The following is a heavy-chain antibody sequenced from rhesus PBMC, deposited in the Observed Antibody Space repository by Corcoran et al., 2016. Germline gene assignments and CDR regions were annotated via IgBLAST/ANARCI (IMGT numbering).Heavy chain of an antibody. CDR3: AKYGYSYAYDY. D-gene: IGHD5-36*01. Sequence: QVQLQESGPGLLKPSETLSLTCAVSGGSISSYYWSWIRQSPGKGLEWIGYIYGVSGRTTYNPSLKSRVTISTDTTKNQVSLKLSSVTAADTAVYYCAKYGYSYAYDYWGQGVLVTVSS. J-gene: IGHJ4*01. CDR1: GGSISSYY. CDR2: IYGVSGRT. V-gene: IGHV4-165*01.